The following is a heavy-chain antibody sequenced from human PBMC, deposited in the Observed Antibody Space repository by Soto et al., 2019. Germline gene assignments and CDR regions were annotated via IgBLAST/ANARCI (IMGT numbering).Heavy chain of an antibody. CDR2: ISYDGSNK. J-gene: IGHJ6*02. CDR3: ARDVGSSLWYYYYGMDV. V-gene: IGHV3-30-3*01. D-gene: IGHD1-26*01. CDR1: GVTFSSYA. Sequence: PGGSLRLSCAASGVTFSSYAMHWVRQDPGKGLEWVAVISYDGSNKYYADSVKGRFTISRDNSKNTLYLQMNSLRAEDTAVYYCARDVGSSLWYYYYGMDVWGQGTTVTVSS.